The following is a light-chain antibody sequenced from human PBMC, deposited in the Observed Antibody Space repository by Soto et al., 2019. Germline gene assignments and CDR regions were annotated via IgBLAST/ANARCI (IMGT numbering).Light chain of an antibody. J-gene: IGKJ5*01. Sequence: DIQLTQSPSLLSASIGDRATITCRASHDISTFLAWYQQKPGKAPKLLIYEASTLQSGVPSRFSGSGSGTEFTLTISGLLPEDFAAYHCQQLYTLPFTFGQGTQLEIK. CDR3: QQLYTLPFT. CDR2: EAS. V-gene: IGKV1-9*01. CDR1: HDISTF.